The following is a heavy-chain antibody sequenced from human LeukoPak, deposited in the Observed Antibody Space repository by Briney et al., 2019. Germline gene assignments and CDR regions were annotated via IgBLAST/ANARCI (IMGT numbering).Heavy chain of an antibody. CDR1: GGSISSRSYY. V-gene: IGHV4-39*01. D-gene: IGHD3-22*01. CDR3: ARRLLDYYDSSGYTPIDY. Sequence: SETLSLTCTGSGGSISSRSYYWGWIRQPLGKGLEWIGSIYYSGSTYYNPSLKSRVTISVDTSKHQFSLKLSSVTAADTAVYYCARRLLDYYDSSGYTPIDYWGQGTLVTVSS. J-gene: IGHJ4*02. CDR2: IYYSGST.